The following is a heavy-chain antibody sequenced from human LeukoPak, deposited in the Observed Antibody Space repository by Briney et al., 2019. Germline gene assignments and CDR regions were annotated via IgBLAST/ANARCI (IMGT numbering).Heavy chain of an antibody. CDR1: GFTFGSYA. CDR3: ASSSMRWFDP. V-gene: IGHV3-30-3*01. D-gene: IGHD2/OR15-2a*01. J-gene: IGHJ5*02. Sequence: GGSLRLSCAASGFTFGSYAMHWVRQAPGKGLEWVAVISYDGSNKYYADSVKGRFTISRDNSKNTLYLQMNSLRAEDTAVYYCASSSMRWFDPWGQGTLVTVSS. CDR2: ISYDGSNK.